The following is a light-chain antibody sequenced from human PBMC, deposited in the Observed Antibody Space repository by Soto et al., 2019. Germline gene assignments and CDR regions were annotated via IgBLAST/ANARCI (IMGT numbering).Light chain of an antibody. CDR3: SSYAGSSNV. CDR1: TSDVGAYNY. V-gene: IGLV2-14*01. CDR2: TVS. Sequence: QSALTQPASVSGSPGQSITISCTGTTSDVGAYNYVSWYQQHPGKAPKLMIYTVSNRPSGVSNRFSGSKSGNTASLTISGLQAEDEADYYCSSYAGSSNVFGTGTKLTVL. J-gene: IGLJ1*01.